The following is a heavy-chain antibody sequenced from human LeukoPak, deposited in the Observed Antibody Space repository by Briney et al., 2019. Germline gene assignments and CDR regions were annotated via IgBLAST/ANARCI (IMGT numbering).Heavy chain of an antibody. CDR3: ARRRDGYNYVGTDY. J-gene: IGHJ4*02. Sequence: GESLKISCKGSGYIFTNYWIGWVRQMPGKGLEWMGIIYPGDSDTTYSPSFQGQVTISADKSISTVYLQWTSLKASDTAMYYCARRRDGYNYVGTDYWGQGTLVTVSS. CDR1: GYIFTNYW. D-gene: IGHD5-24*01. CDR2: IYPGDSDT. V-gene: IGHV5-51*01.